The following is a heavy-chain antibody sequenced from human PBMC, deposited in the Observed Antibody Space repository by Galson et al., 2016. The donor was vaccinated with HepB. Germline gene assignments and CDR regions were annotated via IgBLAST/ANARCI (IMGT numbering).Heavy chain of an antibody. CDR2: IYSGGST. V-gene: IGHV3-53*01. J-gene: IGHJ4*02. Sequence: SLRLSCAVSGFTVSNNYMSWVRQAPGKGLEWVSLIYSGGSTYYADSVKGRFTISRDHSKNTLYLQMNSLRAEDTAVYYCARLYFGSGGAVDYWGQGTLVTVSS. CDR3: ARLYFGSGGAVDY. CDR1: GFTVSNNY. D-gene: IGHD3-10*01.